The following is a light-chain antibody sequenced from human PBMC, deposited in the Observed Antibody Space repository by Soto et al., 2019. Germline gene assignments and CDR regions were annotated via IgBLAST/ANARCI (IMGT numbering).Light chain of an antibody. CDR3: QQYNNWPPYT. J-gene: IGKJ2*01. Sequence: EIVMTQYPATLSVSPGEIATLSCRASQSVGSGLSWYQQKPDQAPRLLIYGASTRATGIPARFSGSGSGTEFTLTISSLQSEDYAVYYCQQYNNWPPYTFGQGTKVDIK. CDR1: QSVGSG. CDR2: GAS. V-gene: IGKV3-15*01.